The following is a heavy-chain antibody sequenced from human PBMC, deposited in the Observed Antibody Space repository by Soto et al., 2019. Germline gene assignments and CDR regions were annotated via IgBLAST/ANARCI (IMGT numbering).Heavy chain of an antibody. Sequence: GGSLRLSCAASGFTFSSYDMSWVRQAPGKGLEWVSAISGSGGSTYYADSVKGRFTISRDNSKNTLYLQMNSLRAEDTAVYYCAKTLIWSEDAFDIWGQGTMVTVSS. V-gene: IGHV3-23*01. CDR1: GFTFSSYD. CDR3: AKTLIWSEDAFDI. D-gene: IGHD3-3*01. J-gene: IGHJ3*02. CDR2: ISGSGGST.